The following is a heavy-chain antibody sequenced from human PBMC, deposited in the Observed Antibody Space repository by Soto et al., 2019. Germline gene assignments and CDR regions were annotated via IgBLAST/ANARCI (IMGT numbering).Heavy chain of an antibody. CDR2: IIPIFGTA. CDR3: ARDGVDYYDSSGYYPARFDP. Sequence: SVKVSCKASGGTFSSYAISWVRQAPGQGLEWMGGIIPIFGTANYAQKFQGRVTITADESTSTAYMELSSLRSEDTAVYYCARDGVDYYDSSGYYPARFDPWGQGTLVTVSS. J-gene: IGHJ5*02. D-gene: IGHD3-22*01. V-gene: IGHV1-69*13. CDR1: GGTFSSYA.